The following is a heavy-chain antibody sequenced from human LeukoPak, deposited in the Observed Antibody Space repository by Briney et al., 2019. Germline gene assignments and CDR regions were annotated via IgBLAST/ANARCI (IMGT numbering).Heavy chain of an antibody. J-gene: IGHJ6*02. CDR2: INAGNGNT. D-gene: IGHD3-10*01. CDR3: ARDPASTMAYYYYYYGMDV. CDR1: GYTFTSYA. V-gene: IGHV1-3*01. Sequence: ASVKVSCKASGYTFTSYAMHWVRQAPGQRLEWMGWINAGNGNTKYSQKFQGRVTITADESTSTAYMELSSLRSEDTAVYYCARDPASTMAYYYYYYGMDVWGQGTTVTVSS.